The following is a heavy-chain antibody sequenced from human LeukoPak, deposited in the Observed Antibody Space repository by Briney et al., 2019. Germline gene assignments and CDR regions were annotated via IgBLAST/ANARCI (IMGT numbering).Heavy chain of an antibody. CDR3: AKDGVEVVAATSYPNWFDP. CDR2: MSGSGGST. J-gene: IGHJ5*02. V-gene: IGHV3-23*01. D-gene: IGHD2-15*01. Sequence: PGGSLRLSCAASGFTFSSYAMSWVRQAPGKGLEWVSAMSGSGGSTYYADSVKGRFTISRDNSKNTLYLQMNSLGAEDTAVYYCAKDGVEVVAATSYPNWFDPWGQGTLVTVSS. CDR1: GFTFSSYA.